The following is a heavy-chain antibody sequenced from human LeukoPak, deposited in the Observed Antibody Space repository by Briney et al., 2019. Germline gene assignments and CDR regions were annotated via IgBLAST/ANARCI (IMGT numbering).Heavy chain of an antibody. D-gene: IGHD6-13*01. CDR1: GGSISSSSYY. V-gene: IGHV4-39*01. CDR2: IYYSGST. J-gene: IGHJ4*02. CDR3: ARSIAAAASALYYFDY. Sequence: SETLSLTCTVSGGSISSSSYYGGWIRQPPGKGLEWIGSIYYSGSTYYNPSLKSRVTISVDTSKNQFSLKLSSVTAADTAVYYCARSIAAAASALYYFDYWGQGTLVTVSS.